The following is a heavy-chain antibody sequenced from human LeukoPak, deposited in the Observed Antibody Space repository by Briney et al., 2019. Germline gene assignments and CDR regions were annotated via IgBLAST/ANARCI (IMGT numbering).Heavy chain of an antibody. V-gene: IGHV3-23*01. J-gene: IGHJ4*02. D-gene: IGHD5-18*01. CDR3: AKDNPPRRIGYNNFYFDY. CDR1: QFTFRSYA. Sequence: PGGSLRLSCEASQFTFRSYAMTWVRQAPGKGLEWVSTISGSGNDTYYADSVKGRFTISRDNFRSILYLQMNSLRAEDTALYYCAKDNPPRRIGYNNFYFDYWGQGTLVTVSS. CDR2: ISGSGNDT.